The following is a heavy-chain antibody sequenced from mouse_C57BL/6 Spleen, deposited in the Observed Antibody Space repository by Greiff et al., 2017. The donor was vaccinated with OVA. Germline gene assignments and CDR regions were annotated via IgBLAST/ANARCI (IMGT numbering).Heavy chain of an antibody. V-gene: IGHV5-9-1*02. CDR3: TREDDASWFAY. J-gene: IGHJ3*01. CDR1: GFTFSSYA. CDR2: ISSGGDYI. D-gene: IGHD2-3*01. Sequence: EVKVVESGEGLVKPGGSLKLSCAASGFTFSSYAMSWVRQTPEKRLEWVAYISSGGDYIYYADTVKGRFTISRDNARNTLYLQMSSLKSEDTAMYYCTREDDASWFAYWGQGTLVTVSA.